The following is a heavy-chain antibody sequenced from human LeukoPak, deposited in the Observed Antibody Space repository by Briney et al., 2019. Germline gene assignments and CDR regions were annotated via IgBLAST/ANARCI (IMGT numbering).Heavy chain of an antibody. D-gene: IGHD6-13*01. CDR1: GGSFSGYY. CDR2: INHSGST. CDR3: ASLPRFYSSSRKGTGFDY. V-gene: IGHV4-34*01. Sequence: PSETLSLTCAVYGGSFSGYYWSWIRQPPGKGLEWIGEINHSGSTNYNPSLKSRVTISVDTSKNQFSLKLSSVTAADTAVYYCASLPRFYSSSRKGTGFDYWGQGTVVTVSS. J-gene: IGHJ4*02.